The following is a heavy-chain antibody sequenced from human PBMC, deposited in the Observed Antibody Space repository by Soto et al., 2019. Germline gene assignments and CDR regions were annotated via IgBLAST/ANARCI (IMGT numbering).Heavy chain of an antibody. Sequence: GGSLRLSCAASGFTFSRYGMNWLRQAPGKGLEWVAAISSSTSYVYYADSVKGRFSTSRDNAKNILYLEMYGLRTEDTAVYYCARDPSEGRVGNWFESWGQGTLVTVS. V-gene: IGHV3-21*06. CDR2: ISSSTSYV. J-gene: IGHJ5*01. CDR3: ARDPSEGRVGNWFES. CDR1: GFTFSRYG. D-gene: IGHD2-2*01.